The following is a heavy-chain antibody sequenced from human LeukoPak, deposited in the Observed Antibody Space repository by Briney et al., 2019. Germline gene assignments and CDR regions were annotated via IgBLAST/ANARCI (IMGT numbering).Heavy chain of an antibody. V-gene: IGHV3-74*01. J-gene: IGHJ3*02. Sequence: PGGSLRLSCAASGFTFSSYWMHWVRQAPGKGLVWVSRINIDGSSTSYADSVKGRFTISRDNVKNTLYLQMNSLRAEDTAVYYCARTSSGYAFDIWGQGTMVTVSS. CDR2: INIDGSST. D-gene: IGHD3-22*01. CDR3: ARTSSGYAFDI. CDR1: GFTFSSYW.